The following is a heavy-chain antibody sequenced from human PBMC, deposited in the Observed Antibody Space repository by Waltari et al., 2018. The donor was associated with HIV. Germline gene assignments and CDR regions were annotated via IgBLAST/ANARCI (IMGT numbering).Heavy chain of an antibody. CDR2: IYHTGNT. CDR1: GASISSSKW. Sequence: QAQLQESGPGLVKPSETLSLSCTVSGASISSSKWWSWVRQSPGKGLEWIGEIYHTGNTNFNPSLKSRVTLSIDKAKKTISFNLSSVTATDTATYFCARVRDSGDYGHIDSWGRGTLVIVS. V-gene: IGHV4-4*02. CDR3: ARVRDSGDYGHIDS. J-gene: IGHJ4*02. D-gene: IGHD4-17*01.